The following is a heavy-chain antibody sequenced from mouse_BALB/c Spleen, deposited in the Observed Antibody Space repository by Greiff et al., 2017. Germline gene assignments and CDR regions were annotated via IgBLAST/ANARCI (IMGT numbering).Heavy chain of an antibody. CDR3: ARCYYGNYFYWYFDV. CDR2: ISTYYGDA. Sequence: VQLVESGAELVRPGVSVKISCKGSGYTFTDYAMHWVKQSHAKSLEWIGVISTYYGDASYNQKFKGKATMTVDKSSSTAYMELARLTSEDSAIYYCARCYYGNYFYWYFDVWGAGTTVTVSS. V-gene: IGHV1S137*01. J-gene: IGHJ1*01. D-gene: IGHD2-1*01. CDR1: GYTFTDYA.